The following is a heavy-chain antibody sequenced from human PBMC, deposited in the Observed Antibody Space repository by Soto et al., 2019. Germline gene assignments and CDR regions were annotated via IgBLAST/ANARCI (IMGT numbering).Heavy chain of an antibody. CDR3: VRDRMWEQWLGPHDAFEV. CDR1: GFTFSPYS. CDR2: IDSSSGSI. D-gene: IGHD6-19*01. V-gene: IGHV3-48*02. J-gene: IGHJ3*01. Sequence: EEQLVESGGGLVQPGGSLRLSCAASGFTFSPYSLSWVRQAPGKGLEWVSYIDSSSGSIYYADSVKGRFTISRDNAKKSLWLQMNRLRDEDTAMYYCVRDRMWEQWLGPHDAFEVSGQGTMVTVSS.